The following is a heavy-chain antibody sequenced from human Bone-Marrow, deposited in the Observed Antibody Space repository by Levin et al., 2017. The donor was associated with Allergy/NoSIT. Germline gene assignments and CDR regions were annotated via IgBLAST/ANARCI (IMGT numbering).Heavy chain of an antibody. CDR3: ARVYYYYYMDV. V-gene: IGHV4-4*02. CDR2: IYHSGST. Sequence: PGGSLRLSCAVSGGSISSSNWWSWVRQPPGKGLEWIGEIYHSGSTNYNPSLKSRVTISVDKSKNQFSLKLSSVTAADTAVYYCARVYYYYYMDVWGKGTTVTVSS. J-gene: IGHJ6*03. CDR1: GGSISSSNW.